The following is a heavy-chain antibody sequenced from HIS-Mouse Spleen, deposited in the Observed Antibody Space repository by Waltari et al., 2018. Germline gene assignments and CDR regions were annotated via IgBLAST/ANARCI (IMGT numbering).Heavy chain of an antibody. D-gene: IGHD6-13*01. Sequence: QLQLQESGPGLVKPSETLSLTRTVSGGSISTSSSSWGGVRQPPGKGLEWIGSIYYSGSTYYNPSLKSRVTISVDTSKNQFSLKLSSVTAADTAVYYCAREIPYSSSWYDWYFDLWGRGTLVTVSS. J-gene: IGHJ2*01. CDR2: IYYSGST. CDR3: AREIPYSSSWYDWYFDL. V-gene: IGHV4-39*07. CDR1: GGSISTSSSS.